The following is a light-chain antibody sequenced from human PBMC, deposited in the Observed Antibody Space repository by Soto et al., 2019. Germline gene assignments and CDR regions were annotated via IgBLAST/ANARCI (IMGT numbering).Light chain of an antibody. CDR2: EVN. CDR3: CSYAGSPYV. Sequence: QSALTQPPSASGSPGQSVTISCTGTSSDVGGYNYVSWYQQHPGKAPKLITYEVNKRPSGVPDRFSGSKSGNTASLTVSGLQAEDEADYYCCSYAGSPYVFGTGTKLTVL. V-gene: IGLV2-8*01. CDR1: SSDVGGYNY. J-gene: IGLJ1*01.